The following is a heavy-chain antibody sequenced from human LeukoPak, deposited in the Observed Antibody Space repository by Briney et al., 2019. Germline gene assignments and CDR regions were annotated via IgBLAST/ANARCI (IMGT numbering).Heavy chain of an antibody. D-gene: IGHD4-11*01. CDR1: GGSFRGDYY. Sequence: SETLSLTCTVSGGSFRGDYYWAWIRQPPGKGLEWIGSIYSGGRIYYNPSLKSRVSISIDTSNNDLSLKVTSVTAADAAGYYCARAPWAYGNYVHAFDIWGQGTMVTVSS. CDR3: ARAPWAYGNYVHAFDI. J-gene: IGHJ3*02. CDR2: IYSGGRI. V-gene: IGHV4-39*07.